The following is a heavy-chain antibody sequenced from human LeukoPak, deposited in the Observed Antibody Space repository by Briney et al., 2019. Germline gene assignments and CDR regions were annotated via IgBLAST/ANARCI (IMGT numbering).Heavy chain of an antibody. D-gene: IGHD1-26*01. CDR1: GGSFSGYY. CDR2: IYYSGST. CDR3: ARYIVSYPHDAFDI. Sequence: SETLSLTCAVYGGSFSGYYWSWIRQPPGKGLEWIGSIYYSGSTYYNPSLKSRVTISVDTSKKQFSLKLSSVTAADTAFYYCARYIVSYPHDAFDIWGQGTMVTVSS. V-gene: IGHV4-34*01. J-gene: IGHJ3*02.